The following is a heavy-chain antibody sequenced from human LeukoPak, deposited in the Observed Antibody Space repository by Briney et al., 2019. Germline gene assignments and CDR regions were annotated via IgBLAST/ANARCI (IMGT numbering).Heavy chain of an antibody. V-gene: IGHV3-21*01. Sequence: GGSLRLSCAASGFTFDDYAMNWVRQAPGKGLEWVSFVSSSSSYIYYADSVKGRFTISRDNAKNSLYLQMNSLRAEDTAVYYCARGIMTPYYMDVWGKGTTVSVSS. J-gene: IGHJ6*03. CDR1: GFTFDDYA. CDR3: ARGIMTPYYMDV. CDR2: VSSSSSYI. D-gene: IGHD3-16*01.